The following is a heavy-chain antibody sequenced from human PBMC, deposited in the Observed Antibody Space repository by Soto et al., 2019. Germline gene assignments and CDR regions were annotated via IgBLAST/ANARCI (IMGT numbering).Heavy chain of an antibody. Sequence: EVQLLESGGGLVQPGGSLRLSCATSGFTLSNYAMNWVRQSPGKGLEWVPSISASGDSTYYPESVKGQFTVSRDNSKNTLYLQIDSLRAEDTAVYYCAKGGSLTGYFTYDYWGQGALVTVSS. CDR1: GFTLSNYA. D-gene: IGHD3-9*01. J-gene: IGHJ4*02. CDR2: ISASGDST. V-gene: IGHV3-23*01. CDR3: AKGGSLTGYFTYDY.